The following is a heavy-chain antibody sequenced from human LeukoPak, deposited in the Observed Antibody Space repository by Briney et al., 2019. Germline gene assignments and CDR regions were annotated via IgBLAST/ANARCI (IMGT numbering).Heavy chain of an antibody. CDR2: IYYSGST. CDR1: GFTFSNYA. J-gene: IGHJ6*03. CDR3: AAQSPAKGYYYYMDV. Sequence: PGGSLRLSCAASGFTFSNYAMSWVRQPPGKGLEWIGSIYYSGSTYYNPSLKSRVTISVDTSKNQFSLKLSSVTAADTAVYYCAAQSPAKGYYYYMDVWGKGTTVTVSS. V-gene: IGHV4-39*01.